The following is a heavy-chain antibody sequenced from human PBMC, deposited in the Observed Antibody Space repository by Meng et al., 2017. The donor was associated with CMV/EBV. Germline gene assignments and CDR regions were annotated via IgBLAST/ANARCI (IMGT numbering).Heavy chain of an antibody. J-gene: IGHJ6*02. V-gene: IGHV3-21*01. Sequence: GESLKISCAASGLTFSSYSMNWVRQAPGKGLEWVSSISSSSSYIYYADSVKGRFTISRDNAKNSLYLQMNSLRAEDTAVYYCARRYLRDIVVVTHYYYGMDVWGQGTTVTVSS. CDR3: ARRYLRDIVVVTHYYYGMDV. D-gene: IGHD2-2*01. CDR2: ISSSSSYI. CDR1: GLTFSSYS.